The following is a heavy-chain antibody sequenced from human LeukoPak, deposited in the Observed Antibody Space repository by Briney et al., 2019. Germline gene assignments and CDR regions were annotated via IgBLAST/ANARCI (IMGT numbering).Heavy chain of an antibody. D-gene: IGHD3-10*01. CDR2: IYTSGST. Sequence: PSETLSLTCTVSGGSISSYYWSWIRQPAGKGLEWIGRIYTSGSTNYNPSLKSRVTMSVDTSKNQFSLKLSSVTAADTAVYYCARDAPMVRGVMGYHFDYWGQGTLVTVSS. CDR1: GGSISSYY. J-gene: IGHJ4*02. V-gene: IGHV4-4*07. CDR3: ARDAPMVRGVMGYHFDY.